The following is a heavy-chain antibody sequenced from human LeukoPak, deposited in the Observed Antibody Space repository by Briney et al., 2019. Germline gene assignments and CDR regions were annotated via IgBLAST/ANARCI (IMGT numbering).Heavy chain of an antibody. CDR2: ISAYNGNT. D-gene: IGHD3-16*02. CDR1: GYTFTSYG. J-gene: IGHJ3*02. CDR3: ARDLTSVVSGSDAFDI. V-gene: IGHV1-18*01. Sequence: GASVKVSCKASGYTFTSYGISWVRQAPGQGLEWMGWISAYNGNTNYAQKLQGRVTMTTDTSTSTAYMELRSLRSDDTAVYYCARDLTSVVSGSDAFDIWGQGTMVTVSS.